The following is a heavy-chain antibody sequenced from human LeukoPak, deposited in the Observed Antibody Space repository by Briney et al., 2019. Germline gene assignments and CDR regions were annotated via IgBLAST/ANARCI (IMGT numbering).Heavy chain of an antibody. CDR3: ASTYTGLLWFGESNDAFDI. D-gene: IGHD3-10*01. V-gene: IGHV4-39*01. CDR1: GGSISSSIYY. J-gene: IGHJ3*02. CDR2: IYYSGST. Sequence: PSETLSLTCTVSGGSISSSIYYWGWIRQPPWKGLERIGSIYYSGSTYYNPSLKSRVTISVDTSKNQFSLKLSSVTAADTAVYYCASTYTGLLWFGESNDAFDIWGQGTMVTVSS.